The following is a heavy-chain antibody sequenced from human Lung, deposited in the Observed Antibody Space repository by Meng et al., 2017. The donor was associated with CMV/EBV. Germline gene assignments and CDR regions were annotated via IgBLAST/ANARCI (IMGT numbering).Heavy chain of an antibody. D-gene: IGHD4-23*01. J-gene: IGHJ4*02. CDR1: EDIVSSNSAA. CDR2: TYYRSKWYH. Sequence: QVQLQQSGPGLVKPSQTLSLTCAISEDIVSSNSAAWHWIRQSPSRGLEWLGRTYYRSKWYHEYAVSVKSRITISPDTPKNQFSLQLNSMTPEDTAVYYCARGINGGCGDWGQGTLVTVSS. CDR3: ARGINGGCGD. V-gene: IGHV6-1*01.